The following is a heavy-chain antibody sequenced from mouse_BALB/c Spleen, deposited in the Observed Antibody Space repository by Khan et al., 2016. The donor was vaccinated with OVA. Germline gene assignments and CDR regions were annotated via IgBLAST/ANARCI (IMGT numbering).Heavy chain of an antibody. J-gene: IGHJ3*01. Sequence: EVQLQQSGPELMKPRASVKISCKASGYSFTSYYIHWVMQSHGKSLEWIGYIDPFSGGTTYNQKFKGTATLTVDKSSSTAYIHLSSLTSEDSAVYYCTRLGYVAWFTYWGQGTLVTVSA. CDR1: GYSFTSYY. CDR2: IDPFSGGT. D-gene: IGHD2-2*01. CDR3: TRLGYVAWFTY. V-gene: IGHV1S135*01.